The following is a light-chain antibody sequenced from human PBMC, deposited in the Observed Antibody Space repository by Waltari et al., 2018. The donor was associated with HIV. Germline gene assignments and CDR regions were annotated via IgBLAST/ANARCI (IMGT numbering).Light chain of an antibody. J-gene: IGLJ2*01. CDR3: QSYDTTTPVV. V-gene: IGLV6-57*01. CDR1: SGSIASSY. CDR2: EDN. Sequence: NFMLTQPHSVSESPGKTVSISCTRSSGSIASSYVQWYQQRPGSSPTAVIFEDNQRPSGVPERFSGSIDSSSNSASRTISGLKTEDEADYYCQSYDTTTPVVFGGGTRLTVL.